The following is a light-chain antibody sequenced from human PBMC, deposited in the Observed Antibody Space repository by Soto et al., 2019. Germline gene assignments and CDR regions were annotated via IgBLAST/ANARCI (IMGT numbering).Light chain of an antibody. CDR3: SSYSSTTTHVV. Sequence: QSALTQPASVSGSPGQSITISCTGTSSDVGGYNYVSWYQQHPGKAPKLVIYEVSNRPSGASNRFSGSKSGNTASPTISGLQAEDESDFYCSSYSSTTTHVVFGGGTKLTVL. CDR2: EVS. J-gene: IGLJ2*01. V-gene: IGLV2-14*01. CDR1: SSDVGGYNY.